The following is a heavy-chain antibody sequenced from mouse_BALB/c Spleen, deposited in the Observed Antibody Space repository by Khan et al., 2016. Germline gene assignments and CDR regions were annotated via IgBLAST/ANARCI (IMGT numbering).Heavy chain of an antibody. CDR1: GYTFTSYN. CDR3: AKEGNYFDS. Sequence: QVQLQQSGAELVKPGASVKMSCKASGYTFTSYNMHWVKQTPGQGLEWIGAIYPGNGDTYYNPKFKGQATLTADKYTSTVYMQLSSLTSEDSAVYYCAKEGNYFDSWGQGTTLTVSS. D-gene: IGHD2-14*01. CDR2: IYPGNGDT. V-gene: IGHV1-12*01. J-gene: IGHJ2*01.